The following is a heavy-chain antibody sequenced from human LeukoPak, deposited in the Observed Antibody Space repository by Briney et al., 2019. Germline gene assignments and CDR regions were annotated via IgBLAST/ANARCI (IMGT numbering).Heavy chain of an antibody. D-gene: IGHD3-22*01. Sequence: SETLSLTCTVSGGSISSYYWSWIRQPPGKGLEWIGYIYYSGSTNYNPSLKSRVTISVDTSKNQFSLKLSSVTAADTAVYYCARGPKVQGRLSPKYYFHYWGLGTLVTVSS. CDR3: ARGPKVQGRLSPKYYFHY. CDR1: GGSISSYY. V-gene: IGHV4-59*01. CDR2: IYYSGST. J-gene: IGHJ4*02.